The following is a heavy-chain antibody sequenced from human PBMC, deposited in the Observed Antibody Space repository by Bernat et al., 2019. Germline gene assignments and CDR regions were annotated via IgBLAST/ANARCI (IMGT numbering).Heavy chain of an antibody. CDR2: ISSSGSTI. CDR3: ASLSTPQYYYGSGSYLDY. V-gene: IGHV3-48*03. J-gene: IGHJ4*02. CDR1: GFTFSSYE. Sequence: EVQLVESGGGLVQPGGSLRLSCAASGFTFSSYEMNWVRQAPGKGLVWVSYISSSGSTIYYAASVKGRFTLSRDNAKNSLYLQMNSLRAEDTAVYYCASLSTPQYYYGSGSYLDYWGQGTLVTVSS. D-gene: IGHD3-10*01.